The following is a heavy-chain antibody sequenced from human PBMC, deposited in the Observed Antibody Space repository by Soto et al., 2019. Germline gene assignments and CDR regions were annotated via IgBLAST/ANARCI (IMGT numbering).Heavy chain of an antibody. CDR3: ARDKARVSARSVPHSEY. D-gene: IGHD2-21*02. CDR2: INGYNGDT. Sequence: ASVNVSCKASGYTFTSYGIAWVRQAPGQGLEWMGWINGYNGDTNYAQKLQGRVTVTTDTSTSTAYMELRSLTSDDTAVYYCARDKARVSARSVPHSEYWGKGTLIIASS. CDR1: GYTFTSYG. V-gene: IGHV1-18*04. J-gene: IGHJ4*01.